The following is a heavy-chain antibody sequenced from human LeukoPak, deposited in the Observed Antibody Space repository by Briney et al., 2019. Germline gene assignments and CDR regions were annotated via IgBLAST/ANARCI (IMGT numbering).Heavy chain of an antibody. J-gene: IGHJ6*02. CDR3: ARARGYDILTGYYMPDYYYYGMDV. CDR1: GGSISSGDYY. Sequence: SETLSLTCTVSGGSISSGDYYWSWIRQPPGKGLEWIGYIYYSGSTYYNPSLKSRVTISVDTSKNQFSLKLSSVTAADTAVYYCARARGYDILTGYYMPDYYYYGMDVWGQGTTVTVSS. V-gene: IGHV4-30-4*01. CDR2: IYYSGST. D-gene: IGHD3-9*01.